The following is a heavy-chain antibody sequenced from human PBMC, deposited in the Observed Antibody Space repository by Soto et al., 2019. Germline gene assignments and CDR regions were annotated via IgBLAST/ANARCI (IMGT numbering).Heavy chain of an antibody. CDR3: ARVADGDGDNSRYRHLDY. CDR1: GFTFSRYW. J-gene: IGHJ4*02. D-gene: IGHD2-15*01. Sequence: EVQLVESGGGLVQPGGSLRLSCAASGFTFSRYWMSWVRQAPGKGLEWVADIKKDASEKYYVDSVKGRFTISRDNAKTSLFLQVNSLTAVDTAVYYCARVADGDGDNSRYRHLDYWGQGTLVTVSS. V-gene: IGHV3-7*04. CDR2: IKKDASEK.